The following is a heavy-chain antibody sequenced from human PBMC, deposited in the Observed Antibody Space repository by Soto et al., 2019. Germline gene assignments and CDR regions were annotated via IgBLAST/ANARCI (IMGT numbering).Heavy chain of an antibody. J-gene: IGHJ6*02. CDR3: ARDSPPPPYFNYYGLDV. Sequence: PSETLSLTCTVSGASISSNDYLWTWIRQSPGSGLEWIGYIYFSGNTYYNPSLKSRVTISLDTSKSQFSLRLNSVTAADTAVYYCARDSPPPPYFNYYGLDVWGQGSTVTVSS. CDR1: GASISSNDYL. V-gene: IGHV4-31*03. CDR2: IYFSGNT.